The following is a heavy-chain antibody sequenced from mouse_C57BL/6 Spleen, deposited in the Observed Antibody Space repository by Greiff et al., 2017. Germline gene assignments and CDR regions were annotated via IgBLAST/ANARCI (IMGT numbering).Heavy chain of an antibody. J-gene: IGHJ3*01. CDR3: AREIYYGNTAPY. CDR2: IHPNSGST. D-gene: IGHD2-1*01. CDR1: GYTFTSYW. V-gene: IGHV1-64*01. Sequence: QVQLQQPGAELVKPGASVKLSCKASGYTFTSYWMHWVKQRPGQGLEWIGMIHPNSGSTNYNEKLKSKATLTVDKSSSTAYMQLSSLTSEDSAVYYCAREIYYGNTAPYWGQGTLVTVSA.